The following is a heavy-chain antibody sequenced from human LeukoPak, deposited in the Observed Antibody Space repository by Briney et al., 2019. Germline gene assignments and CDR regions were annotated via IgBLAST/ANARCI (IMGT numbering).Heavy chain of an antibody. Sequence: PSETLSLTCTVSGGSISSYYWSWIRQPPGKGLEWIGYIYYSGSTNYNPSLKGRVTISVDTSKNQFSLKLSSVTAADTAVYYCARQRPLWFGELFYYYYYMDDWGKGTTVTVSS. CDR3: ARQRPLWFGELFYYYYYMDD. CDR2: IYYSGST. V-gene: IGHV4-59*01. J-gene: IGHJ6*03. D-gene: IGHD3-10*01. CDR1: GGSISSYY.